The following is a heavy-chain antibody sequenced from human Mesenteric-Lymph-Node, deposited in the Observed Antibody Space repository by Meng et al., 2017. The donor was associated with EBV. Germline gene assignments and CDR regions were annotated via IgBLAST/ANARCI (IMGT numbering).Heavy chain of an antibody. CDR3: ARDGRGVLEGYHPFES. CDR2: ISHDGNNQ. V-gene: IGHV3-30*03. J-gene: IGHJ4*02. CDR1: GFTFTTHC. Sequence: GHRVESGGDFVRPGVSPRLACAVSGFTFTTHCMHLCRQAPGKGLEWVAIISHDGNNQYYVDSVRGRFTVSRDNHMNTLYLQMDNLRPEDTAVYYCARDGRGVLEGYHPFESWGQGTLVTVSS. D-gene: IGHD3-3*01.